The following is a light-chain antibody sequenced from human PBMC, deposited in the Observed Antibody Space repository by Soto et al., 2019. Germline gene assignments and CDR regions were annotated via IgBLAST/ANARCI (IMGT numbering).Light chain of an antibody. CDR2: AAS. CDR3: QQYNNWPLT. Sequence: IVLTQSPGTLSLSPWERAALSCRASQSVGSNYLAWYQQKPGQAPRLLISAASRRATGIPDRFSGSGSGTDFTLTINSLQSEDFAVYSCQQYNNWPLTFGQGTKVDIK. J-gene: IGKJ1*01. CDR1: QSVGSNY. V-gene: IGKV3-20*01.